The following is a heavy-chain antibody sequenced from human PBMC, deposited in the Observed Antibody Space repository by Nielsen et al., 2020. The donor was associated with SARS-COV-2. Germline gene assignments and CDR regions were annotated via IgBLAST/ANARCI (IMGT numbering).Heavy chain of an antibody. CDR2: INPNSGGT. CDR1: GYTFTGYY. Sequence: ASVKVSCKASGYTFTGYYMHWVRQAPGQGLEWMGWINPNSGGTNYAQKFQGWVTMTRDTSISTAYMELSRLRSDDTAVYYCARECSSTSCYKSLEYWGQGTLVTVSS. CDR3: ARECSSTSCYKSLEY. D-gene: IGHD2-2*01. V-gene: IGHV1-2*04. J-gene: IGHJ4*02.